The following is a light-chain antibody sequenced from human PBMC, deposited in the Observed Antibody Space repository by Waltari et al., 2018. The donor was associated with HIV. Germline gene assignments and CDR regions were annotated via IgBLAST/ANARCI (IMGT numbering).Light chain of an antibody. V-gene: IGLV7-43*01. J-gene: IGLJ3*02. CDR2: STS. CDR3: LLYYGGAQLV. Sequence: QTVVTQEPSLTVSPGGTFTLTCASSTGPLSSGHFPNWFQQQPGQAPRALTYSTSNNHSWTHARFSGALLGGKAALTLSGVQPEDEAEYYCLLYYGGAQLVFGGGTRLTVL. CDR1: TGPLSSGHF.